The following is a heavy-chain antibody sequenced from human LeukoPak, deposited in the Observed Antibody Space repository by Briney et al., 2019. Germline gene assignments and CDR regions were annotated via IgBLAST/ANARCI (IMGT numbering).Heavy chain of an antibody. CDR3: ARAICSGTSCANWFDP. CDR1: GGSISSGGYS. CDR2: IYHSGST. Sequence: SETLSLTCAVSGGSISSGGYSWSWIRQPPGKGLEWIGYIYHSGSTYYNPSLKSRVTISVDRSKNQFSLKLSSVTAADTAVYYCARAICSGTSCANWFDPWGQGTLVTVCS. V-gene: IGHV4-30-2*01. D-gene: IGHD2-2*01. J-gene: IGHJ5*02.